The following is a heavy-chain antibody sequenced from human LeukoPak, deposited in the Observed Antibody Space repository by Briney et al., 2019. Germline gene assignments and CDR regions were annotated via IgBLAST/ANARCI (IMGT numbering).Heavy chain of an antibody. Sequence: SETLSLTCTVSGGSISSYYWSWIRQPPGKGLEWLGYIYYSGSTNYNPSLKSRVTISVDTSKNQFSLKLSSVTAADTAVYYCARGRYSSGWYHYYYYGMDVWGQGTTVTVSS. J-gene: IGHJ6*02. CDR2: IYYSGST. CDR3: ARGRYSSGWYHYYYYGMDV. CDR1: GGSISSYY. V-gene: IGHV4-59*01. D-gene: IGHD6-19*01.